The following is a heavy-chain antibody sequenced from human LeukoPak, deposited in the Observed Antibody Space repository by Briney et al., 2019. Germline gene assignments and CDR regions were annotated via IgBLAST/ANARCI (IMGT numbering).Heavy chain of an antibody. J-gene: IGHJ4*02. CDR1: GFSLTTASVG. CDR2: IYWNDDK. Sequence: SGPTLVKPTQTLTLTCTFSGFSLTTASVGVSWIRQPPGKALEWLALIYWNDDKRYSPSLNSRPTITRDTSKNQVVLTMTNMDPVDTATYFCTHSPQGGSDYWGQGTLVTVSS. D-gene: IGHD5-12*01. V-gene: IGHV2-5*01. CDR3: THSPQGGSDY.